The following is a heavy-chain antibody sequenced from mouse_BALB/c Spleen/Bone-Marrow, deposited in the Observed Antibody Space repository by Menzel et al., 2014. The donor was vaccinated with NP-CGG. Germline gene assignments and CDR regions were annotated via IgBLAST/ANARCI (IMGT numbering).Heavy chain of an antibody. D-gene: IGHD2-4*01. V-gene: IGHV1-69*02. Sequence: VKLQESGAELVKPGAPVKLSCKASGCTFTSYWMNWVKQRPGRGLEWIGRIDPSDSETHYNQKFKDRATLTVDKSSSTAFIQLSSLTSEDAAVYYCARFPIYYDSGGAMDYWGQGTSVTVSS. CDR3: ARFPIYYDSGGAMDY. CDR1: GCTFTSYW. CDR2: IDPSDSET. J-gene: IGHJ4*01.